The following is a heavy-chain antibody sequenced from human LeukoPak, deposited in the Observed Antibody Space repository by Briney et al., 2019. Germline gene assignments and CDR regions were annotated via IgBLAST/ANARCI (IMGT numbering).Heavy chain of an antibody. V-gene: IGHV4-61*02. Sequence: SQTLSLTCTVSGGSISSGTYYWSWIRQPAGKGLEWIGRIYVSGSTNYNPSLKSRVTISVDTSKNQLSLNLSSMTAADTAVYYCARVGLRQTTVVTDAFDIWGQGTMVTVSS. J-gene: IGHJ3*02. D-gene: IGHD4-23*01. CDR2: IYVSGST. CDR3: ARVGLRQTTVVTDAFDI. CDR1: GGSISSGTYY.